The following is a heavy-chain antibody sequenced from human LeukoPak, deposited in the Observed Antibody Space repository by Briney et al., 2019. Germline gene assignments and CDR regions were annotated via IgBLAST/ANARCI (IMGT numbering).Heavy chain of an antibody. J-gene: IGHJ3*02. CDR3: ARVGIAVAQDAFDI. Sequence: ASVKVSCKASGYTFTGYYMHWVRQAPGQGLEWMGWINPNSGGTNYAQKFQGRVTMTRDTSISTAYMELSRLRSDDTAVYYCARVGIAVAQDAFDIWGQGTMVTVSS. V-gene: IGHV1-2*02. D-gene: IGHD6-19*01. CDR2: INPNSGGT. CDR1: GYTFTGYY.